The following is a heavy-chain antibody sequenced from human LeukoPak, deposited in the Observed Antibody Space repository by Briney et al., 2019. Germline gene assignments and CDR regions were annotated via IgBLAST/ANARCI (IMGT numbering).Heavy chain of an antibody. CDR1: GFTFSDTL. V-gene: IGHV3-7*03. J-gene: IGHJ4*02. CDR3: TKGGYSTSWYWIY. Sequence: PGGSLRLSCAASGFTFSDTLMTWVRQAPGKGLEWVATIKPDGSEKDHVDSVRGRFTISRVNAENSLYLQMNSLRAEDTAVYHCTKGGYSTSWYWIYWGQGTLVTVSS. D-gene: IGHD6-13*01. CDR2: IKPDGSEK.